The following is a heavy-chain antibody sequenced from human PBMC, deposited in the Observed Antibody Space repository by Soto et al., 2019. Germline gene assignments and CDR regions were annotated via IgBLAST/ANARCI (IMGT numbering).Heavy chain of an antibody. Sequence: EVQLVESGGGLVQPGRSLRLSCAASGFTFDDYAMHWVRQAPGKGLEWDSGISWNSGSIGYADSVKGRFTISRDNAKNSLYLQMNSLRAEDTALYYCAKGGGYGYPRDYYYGMDVWGQGTTVTVSS. D-gene: IGHD5-18*01. V-gene: IGHV3-9*01. CDR2: ISWNSGSI. J-gene: IGHJ6*02. CDR3: AKGGGYGYPRDYYYGMDV. CDR1: GFTFDDYA.